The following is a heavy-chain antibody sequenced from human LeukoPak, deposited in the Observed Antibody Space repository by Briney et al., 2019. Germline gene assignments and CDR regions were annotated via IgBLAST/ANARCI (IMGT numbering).Heavy chain of an antibody. V-gene: IGHV3-23*01. Sequence: GGSLRLSCAASEFTFSSYAMSWVRQAPGKGLEWVSTITYDGYTTYYADSVKGRFTISRDNFKETLYLQMNSLRADDTAIYYCAKQSPYSGKYYFDYWGQGTLVTVSS. CDR3: AKQSPYSGKYYFDY. CDR2: ITYDGYTT. J-gene: IGHJ4*02. D-gene: IGHD1-26*01. CDR1: EFTFSSYA.